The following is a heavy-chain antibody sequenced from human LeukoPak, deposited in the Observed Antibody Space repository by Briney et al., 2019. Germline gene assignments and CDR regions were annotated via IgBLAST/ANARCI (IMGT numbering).Heavy chain of an antibody. D-gene: IGHD3/OR15-3a*01. CDR1: GFTFSSYA. J-gene: IGHJ4*02. Sequence: GGSLRLSCAASGFTFSSYAMSWVRQAPGKGLEWVAVISYDGGDKHYADSVKGRFTISRDNSKNTLYLQMSSLRPEDTAMYYCAKDQYGWTHPRPLDYWGQGTLVTVSS. CDR2: ISYDGGDK. V-gene: IGHV3-30*18. CDR3: AKDQYGWTHPRPLDY.